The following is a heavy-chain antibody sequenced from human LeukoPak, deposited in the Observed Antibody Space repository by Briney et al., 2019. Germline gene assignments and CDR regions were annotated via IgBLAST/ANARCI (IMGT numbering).Heavy chain of an antibody. J-gene: IGHJ4*02. V-gene: IGHV1-2*06. CDR1: GYTFTGYY. Sequence: ASVKVSCKASGYTFTGYYMHWVRQAPGQGLEWMGRINPNSGGTNYAQKFQGRVTMTRDTSISTAYMELSRLRSDDTAVYYCARGSPXREPXXYWGQGTLVTVSS. D-gene: IGHD1-26*01. CDR3: ARGSPXREPXXY. CDR2: INPNSGGT.